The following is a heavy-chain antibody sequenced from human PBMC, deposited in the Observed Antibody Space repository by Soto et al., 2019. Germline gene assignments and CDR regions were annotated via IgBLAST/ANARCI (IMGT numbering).Heavy chain of an antibody. J-gene: IGHJ5*02. Sequence: XXSLRLSLAASGFTFSNAWMHWVRQAPGKGLEWVGRIKSKTDGGTTDYAAPVKGRFTISRDDSKNTLYLQMNSLKTEDTAVYYCTTLITMVRGPRFDPWGQGTLVTVSS. CDR1: GFTFSNAW. CDR2: IKSKTDGGTT. V-gene: IGHV3-15*07. CDR3: TTLITMVRGPRFDP. D-gene: IGHD3-10*01.